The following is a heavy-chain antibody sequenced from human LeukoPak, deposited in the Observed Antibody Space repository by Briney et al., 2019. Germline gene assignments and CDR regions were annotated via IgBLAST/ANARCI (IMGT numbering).Heavy chain of an antibody. J-gene: IGHJ5*02. CDR1: GFSLNTTGEG. CDR3: AHSGYGLRNWFDP. Sequence: SGPTLVEPTQTLKLTCSFSGFSLNTTGEGVGRIRQPPGKALEWLAIIFWNDDERYSPSLRSRLTIAKDTSKNQMILTMINMDPVDTGTYYCAHSGYGLRNWFDPWGQGTLVTISS. V-gene: IGHV2-5*01. CDR2: IFWNDDE. D-gene: IGHD5-12*01.